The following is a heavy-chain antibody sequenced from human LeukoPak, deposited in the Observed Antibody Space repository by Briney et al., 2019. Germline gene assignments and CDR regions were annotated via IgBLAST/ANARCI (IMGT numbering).Heavy chain of an antibody. J-gene: IGHJ6*02. CDR3: AKGGSSSWSSDV. CDR1: GFAFSNYG. CDR2: IRDDGSNK. Sequence: GSLRLSCGASGFAFSNYGMHWVRQAPGKGLEWVAFIRDDGSNKYYADSVKGRFTISRDNSKNTLYVQMNSLRAEDTAVYYCAKGGSSSWSSDVWGQGTTVTVSS. D-gene: IGHD6-13*01. V-gene: IGHV3-30*02.